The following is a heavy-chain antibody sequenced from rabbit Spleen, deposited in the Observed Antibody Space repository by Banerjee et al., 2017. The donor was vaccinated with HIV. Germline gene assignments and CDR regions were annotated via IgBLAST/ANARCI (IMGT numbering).Heavy chain of an antibody. Sequence: QLVESGGGLVQPGGSLKLSCKASGFDFSRYYMTWVRQAPGKGLEWIGDIDPIFGIAVYASWVNGRFTISSHNAQNTLYLQLNSLTAADTATYFCARDLVGVIGWNFYLWGPGTLVTVS. CDR1: GFDFSRYY. CDR2: IDPIFGIA. CDR3: ARDLVGVIGWNFYL. V-gene: IGHV1S7*01. D-gene: IGHD1-1*01. J-gene: IGHJ4*01.